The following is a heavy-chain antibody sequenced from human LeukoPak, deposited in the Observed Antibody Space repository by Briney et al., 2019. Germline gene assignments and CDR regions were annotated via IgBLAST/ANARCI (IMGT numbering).Heavy chain of an antibody. Sequence: GGSLRLSCAASGFTFSNYAMRWVRQAPGKGLEWVSGVTGSGGKTYYADSVKGRFTISRDNSKSTLYLQMNSLRAEDTAVYYCAKEPDYYDTYWGQGTLVTVSS. CDR2: VTGSGGKT. J-gene: IGHJ4*02. CDR1: GFTFSNYA. CDR3: AKEPDYYDTY. V-gene: IGHV3-23*01. D-gene: IGHD3-22*01.